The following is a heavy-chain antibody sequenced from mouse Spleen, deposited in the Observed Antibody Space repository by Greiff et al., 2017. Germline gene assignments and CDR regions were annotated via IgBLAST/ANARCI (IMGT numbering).Heavy chain of an antibody. CDR2: IVPEDGDT. CDR1: GFNIKDYY. CDR3: ILYDAFAY. J-gene: IGHJ3*01. D-gene: IGHD2-12*01. V-gene: IGHV14-1*01. Sequence: VQLKQSGAELVRPGASVKLSCTASGFNIKDYYMHWVKQRPEQGLEWIGRIVPEDGDTEYAPKFQGKATMTADTSTNTAYLQLSSLTSEDTAVYYCILYDAFAYWGQGTLVTVSA.